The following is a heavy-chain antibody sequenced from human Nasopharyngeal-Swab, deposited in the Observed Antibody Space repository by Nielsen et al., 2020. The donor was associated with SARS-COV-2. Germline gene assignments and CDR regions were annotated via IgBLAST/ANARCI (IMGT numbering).Heavy chain of an antibody. CDR3: ARGPSERFLEWLNKNGMDV. CDR2: ISSSSSTI. D-gene: IGHD3-3*01. CDR1: GFTFSSYS. V-gene: IGHV3-48*04. J-gene: IGHJ6*02. Sequence: GESLKISCAASGFTFSSYSMNWVRQAPGKGLEWVSYISSSSSTIYYADSVKGRFTISRDNAKNSLYLQMNSLRAEDTAVYYCARGPSERFLEWLNKNGMDVWGQGTTVTVSS.